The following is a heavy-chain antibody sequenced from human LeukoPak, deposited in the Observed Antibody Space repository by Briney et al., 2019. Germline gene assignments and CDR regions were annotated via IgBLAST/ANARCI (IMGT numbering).Heavy chain of an antibody. CDR2: ITSSSYYI. Sequence: GGSLRLSCAASGFTFSSYTMNWVRQAPGKGLEWVSSITSSSYYIYYADSVKGRFTISRHNAKNSLYLQLNSLRAEDTAVYYCARDSGTTGEVKFDPWGQGTLVTVSS. CDR1: GFTFSSYT. J-gene: IGHJ5*02. D-gene: IGHD3-10*01. V-gene: IGHV3-21*01. CDR3: ARDSGTTGEVKFDP.